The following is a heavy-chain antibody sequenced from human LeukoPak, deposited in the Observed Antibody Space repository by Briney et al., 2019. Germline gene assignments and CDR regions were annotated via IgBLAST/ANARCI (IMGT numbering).Heavy chain of an antibody. J-gene: IGHJ4*02. Sequence: ASVKVSCKTSGYSFTSYYMHWVRQAPGQGLEWMGIINPSGGSTNYAQEFQGRVTMTKDTSTSTVYMELSSLRSEDTAVYYCAQAVVTAIYYFDYWGQGTLVTVSS. CDR3: AQAVVTAIYYFDY. CDR1: GYSFTSYY. CDR2: INPSGGST. D-gene: IGHD2-21*02. V-gene: IGHV1-46*01.